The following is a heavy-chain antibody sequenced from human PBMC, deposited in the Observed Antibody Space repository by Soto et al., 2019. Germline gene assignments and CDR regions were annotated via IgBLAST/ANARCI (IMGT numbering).Heavy chain of an antibody. J-gene: IGHJ4*02. D-gene: IGHD3-3*01. V-gene: IGHV3-7*03. Sequence: EVQLVESGGGLVQPGGSLRLSCAASGFTFNNLWMGWVRQAPGKGLEWVANVRQDGSDAYYVVSVKGRFTISRDNTRNSLYLQMNGLRAEDTAVYYCATYYSYTSGYYTGIDHWGQGTRVTVSS. CDR3: ATYYSYTSGYYTGIDH. CDR2: VRQDGSDA. CDR1: GFTFNNLW.